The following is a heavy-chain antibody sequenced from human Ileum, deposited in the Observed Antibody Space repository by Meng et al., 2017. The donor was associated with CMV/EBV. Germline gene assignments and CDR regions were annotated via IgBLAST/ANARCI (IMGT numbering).Heavy chain of an antibody. CDR1: GFSLSRLP. J-gene: IGHJ4*02. CDR2: ISGDGGST. D-gene: IGHD1-26*01. Sequence: CVASGFSLSRLPLHWVRQPPGKRLESVSAISGDGGSTYFVDSVKGRFTISRDNYKNTLYLQMGSLKVEDMAMYYCAREAPNGSYDYWGQGTLVTVSS. CDR3: AREAPNGSYDY. V-gene: IGHV3-64*02.